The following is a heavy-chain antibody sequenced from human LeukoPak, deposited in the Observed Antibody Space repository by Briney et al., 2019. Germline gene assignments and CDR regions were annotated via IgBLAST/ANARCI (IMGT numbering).Heavy chain of an antibody. J-gene: IGHJ4*02. V-gene: IGHV3-74*03. Sequence: AGGSLRLSCAASGFTFSNHWMHWVRQAPAKGLVCVSRNDEGGSNAMYADSVKGRFSISRDNAKNTVNLQMNSLRAEDTGVYYCIRDEALWRLDYWGQGTLVTVSS. CDR1: GFTFSNHW. CDR2: NDEGGSNA. CDR3: IRDEALWRLDY. D-gene: IGHD2-21*01.